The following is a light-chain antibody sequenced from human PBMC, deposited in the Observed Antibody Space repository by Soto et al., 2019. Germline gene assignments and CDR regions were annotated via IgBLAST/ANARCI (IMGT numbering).Light chain of an antibody. Sequence: EIVLTQSPATLSLSPGERATLSCRASQSVSTYLAWYQQKPGQSPRLLIYDASNRATAIPARFSGSGSGTDFTLTINSLEPEDFAVYYCQQRSNWPLTFGPGTKVDI. CDR2: DAS. CDR1: QSVSTY. V-gene: IGKV3-11*01. J-gene: IGKJ3*01. CDR3: QQRSNWPLT.